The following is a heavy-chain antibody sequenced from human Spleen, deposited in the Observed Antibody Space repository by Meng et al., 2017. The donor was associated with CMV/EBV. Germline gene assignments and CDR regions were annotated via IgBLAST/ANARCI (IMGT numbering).Heavy chain of an antibody. CDR3: ATLTTVTTFDY. D-gene: IGHD4-17*01. CDR1: GFTVSSNY. V-gene: IGHV3-66*02. CDR2: IYSGGST. J-gene: IGHJ4*02. Sequence: GESLNFSCAASGFTVSSNYMSWVRQAPGKGLDWGSVIYSGGSTYYADSVKGRFTISRDNSKNTLYLQMNSLRSEDTAVYYCATLTTVTTFDYWGQGTLVTVS.